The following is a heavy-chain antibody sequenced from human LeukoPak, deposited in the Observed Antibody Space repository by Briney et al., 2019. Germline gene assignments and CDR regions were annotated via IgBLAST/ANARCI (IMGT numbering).Heavy chain of an antibody. V-gene: IGHV1-2*02. CDR3: ARGIAVAGTSSLLFDY. Sequence: ASVKVSCKASRYTFTGYYMHWVRQAPGQGLEWMGWINPNSGGTNYAQKFQGRVTMTRDTSISTAYMELSRLRSDDTAVYYCARGIAVAGTSSLLFDYWGQGTLVTVSS. CDR1: RYTFTGYY. CDR2: INPNSGGT. D-gene: IGHD6-19*01. J-gene: IGHJ4*02.